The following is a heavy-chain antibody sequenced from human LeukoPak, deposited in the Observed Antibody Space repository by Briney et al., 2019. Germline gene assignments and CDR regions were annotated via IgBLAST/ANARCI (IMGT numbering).Heavy chain of an antibody. V-gene: IGHV1-2*02. CDR3: ARVSCSGGSCYTRGVFDY. Sequence: ASVKVSCKASGYTFTDSYIHWVRQAPGQGLEWMGWINPYSGGTNYAQKFQGSVTMTRDTSISTAYMDLTRLRSDDTAVYYCARVSCSGGSCYTRGVFDYWGQGTLVTVSS. CDR1: GYTFTDSY. D-gene: IGHD2-15*01. J-gene: IGHJ4*02. CDR2: INPYSGGT.